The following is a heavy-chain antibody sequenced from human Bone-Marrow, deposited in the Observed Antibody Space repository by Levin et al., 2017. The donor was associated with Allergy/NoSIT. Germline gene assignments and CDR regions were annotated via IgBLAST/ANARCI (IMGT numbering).Heavy chain of an antibody. D-gene: IGHD6-13*01. Sequence: ASVKVSCKSSGYAFTTYYMHWVRQAPGQGLEWIGRINPSTGGTMYTQKLQGRVTMTRETSTSTVYMELNSLTSEDAAVYYCASEGSSWSFEYWAQGTLVTVSS. CDR2: INPSTGGT. V-gene: IGHV1-46*01. CDR3: ASEGSSWSFEY. CDR1: GYAFTTYY. J-gene: IGHJ4*02.